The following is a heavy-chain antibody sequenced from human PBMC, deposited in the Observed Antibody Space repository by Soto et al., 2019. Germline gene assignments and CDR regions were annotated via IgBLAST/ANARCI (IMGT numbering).Heavy chain of an antibody. CDR3: AKEAWDQLLPSRAFDI. J-gene: IGHJ3*02. V-gene: IGHV3-30*18. Sequence: WAALLVSCVSSVFTFSSHAMHWVRQAPGKGLEWVAVISYDGSNKYYADSVKGRFTISRDNSKNTLYLQMNSLRAEDTAVYYCAKEAWDQLLPSRAFDIWGQGTMVTVSS. CDR2: ISYDGSNK. CDR1: VFTFSSHA. D-gene: IGHD2-2*01.